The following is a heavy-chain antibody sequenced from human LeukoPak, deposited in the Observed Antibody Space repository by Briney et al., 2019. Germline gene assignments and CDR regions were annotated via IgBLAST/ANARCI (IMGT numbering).Heavy chain of an antibody. CDR1: GYTFSDNY. CDR3: ARDRPPYSYDLDY. J-gene: IGHJ4*02. CDR2: INPNSGGT. D-gene: IGHD5-18*01. V-gene: IGHV1-2*02. Sequence: ASVKVSCKASGYTFSDNYVYWVRQAPGQGLEWMGWINPNSGGTDYAQKFQGRVTMTRDTSISTAYMELSRLRSDDTAVYYCARDRPPYSYDLDYWGQGTLVTVSS.